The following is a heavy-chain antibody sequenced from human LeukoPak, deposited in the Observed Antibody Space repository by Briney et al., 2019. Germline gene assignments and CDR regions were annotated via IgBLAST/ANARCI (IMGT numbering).Heavy chain of an antibody. J-gene: IGHJ4*02. CDR1: GYTFTSYG. Sequence: GASVKVSCKASGYTFTSYGINWVRQAPGQGLEWMGWINVYNGNTNNAQKLQGRVTMTTDTSTSTAYMELRSLRSDDTAVYYCARRDTVGATTYWGQGTLVTVSS. D-gene: IGHD1-26*01. CDR3: ARRDTVGATTY. CDR2: INVYNGNT. V-gene: IGHV1-18*01.